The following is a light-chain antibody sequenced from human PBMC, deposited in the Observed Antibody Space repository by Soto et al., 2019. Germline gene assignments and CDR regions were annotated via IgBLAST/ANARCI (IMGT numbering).Light chain of an antibody. CDR1: SSDVGGYDY. J-gene: IGLJ1*01. CDR3: SAYTTTSTLI. Sequence: QSVLTQPASVSGSPGQSVTISCTGTSSDVGGYDYVSWYQQHPGTAPKLILYEVNNRPSGVSNRFSGSKSGNTASLIISGLQTEDEADYSCSAYTTTSTLIFGTGTKVTVL. CDR2: EVN. V-gene: IGLV2-14*01.